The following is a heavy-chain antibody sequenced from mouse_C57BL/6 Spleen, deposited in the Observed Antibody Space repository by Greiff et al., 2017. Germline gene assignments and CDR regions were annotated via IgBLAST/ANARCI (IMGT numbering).Heavy chain of an antibody. Sequence: EVQLQQSGPELVKPGASVKISCKASGYTFTDYYMNWVQQSHGKSLAWIGDINPNNGGTSYNQKFKGKATLTVDKSSSTAYMELRSLTSEDSAVYYCASGDYGSSPGFAYWGQGTLVTVSA. CDR2: INPNNGGT. J-gene: IGHJ3*01. D-gene: IGHD1-1*01. CDR1: GYTFTDYY. V-gene: IGHV1-26*01. CDR3: ASGDYGSSPGFAY.